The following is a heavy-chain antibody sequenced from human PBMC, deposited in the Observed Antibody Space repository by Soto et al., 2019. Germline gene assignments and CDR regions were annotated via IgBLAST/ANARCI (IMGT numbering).Heavy chain of an antibody. Sequence: EVQLLESGGGLVQPGGSLRLSCAASGFTFSSYAMSWVRQAPGKGLEWGSSIRSGGGTTYHADSEKGKFTISRDNSKNTVYLQMNSLRAEDTAVYYCVNKLGTAAGAYTPFPYWGQGTLVTVSS. CDR3: VNKLGTAAGAYTPFPY. CDR1: GFTFSSYA. D-gene: IGHD6-13*01. CDR2: IRSGGGTT. J-gene: IGHJ4*02. V-gene: IGHV3-23*01.